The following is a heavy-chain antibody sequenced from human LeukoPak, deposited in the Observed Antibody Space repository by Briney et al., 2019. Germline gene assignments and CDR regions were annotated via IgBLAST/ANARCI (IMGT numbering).Heavy chain of an antibody. CDR3: AREGLGIRYFDWPTY. Sequence: PGGSLRLSCAASGFTFSDYYMSWIRQAPGKGLEWVSYISSSGSTIYYADSVKGRFTISRDNAKNSLYLQKNSLRAEDTAVYYCAREGLGIRYFDWPTYWGQGTLVTVSS. V-gene: IGHV3-11*01. CDR2: ISSSGSTI. D-gene: IGHD3-9*01. CDR1: GFTFSDYY. J-gene: IGHJ4*02.